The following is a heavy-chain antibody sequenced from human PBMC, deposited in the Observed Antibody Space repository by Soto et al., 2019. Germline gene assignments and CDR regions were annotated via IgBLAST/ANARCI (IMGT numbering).Heavy chain of an antibody. D-gene: IGHD3-22*01. CDR2: ISAYNGNT. CDR3: ARDYYDSSGYYGLFDY. V-gene: IGHV1-18*01. Sequence: GASVKVSCKASGYTFTSYGISWVRQAPGQGLEWMGWISAYNGNTNYAQKLQGRVTMTTDTSTSTAYMELRSLRSDDTAVYYCARDYYDSSGYYGLFDYWGQGTLVTVSS. J-gene: IGHJ4*02. CDR1: GYTFTSYG.